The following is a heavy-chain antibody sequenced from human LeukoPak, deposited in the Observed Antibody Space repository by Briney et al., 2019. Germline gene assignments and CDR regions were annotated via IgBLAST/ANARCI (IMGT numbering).Heavy chain of an antibody. J-gene: IGHJ2*01. CDR3: QDWYFDL. Sequence: GASVKVSCKASAYAFSAYFVHWVRQAPGQGLEWMGRINPNSGDTSFAQKFQDRVTLTRDTSINTAYMELHSLRSDDTAIYYRQDWYFDLWGRGTLVTVSS. V-gene: IGHV1-2*06. CDR2: INPNSGDT. CDR1: AYAFSAYF.